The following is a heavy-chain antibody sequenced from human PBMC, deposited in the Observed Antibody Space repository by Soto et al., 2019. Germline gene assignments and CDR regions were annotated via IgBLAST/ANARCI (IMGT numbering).Heavy chain of an antibody. V-gene: IGHV4-59*08. CDR1: GDSISSYY. Sequence: QVQLQESGPGLVKPSETLSLTCTVSGDSISSYYWSWIRQPPGKGLEWIGNIYHSGSTNYSPSLKRRVTLSVATSKNQFSLKLASVTAADTAVYSCARHYCRGGSCYLDYWGQGTLVTVSS. CDR2: IYHSGST. D-gene: IGHD2-15*01. J-gene: IGHJ4*02. CDR3: ARHYCRGGSCYLDY.